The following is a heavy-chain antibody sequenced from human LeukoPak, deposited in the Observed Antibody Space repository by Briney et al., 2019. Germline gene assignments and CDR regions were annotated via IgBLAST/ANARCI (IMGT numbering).Heavy chain of an antibody. J-gene: IGHJ5*01. V-gene: IGHV3-7*03. D-gene: IGHD3-3*01. Sequence: GGSLRLSCAASGFTFRSYVMSWVRQAPGKGLEWVANIKQDGSEKYYVDSVKGRFTISRDNAKNSLYLQMNSLRAEDTAMYYCARERGSGFFDFWGQGTLVTVSS. CDR3: ARERGSGFFDF. CDR1: GFTFRSYV. CDR2: IKQDGSEK.